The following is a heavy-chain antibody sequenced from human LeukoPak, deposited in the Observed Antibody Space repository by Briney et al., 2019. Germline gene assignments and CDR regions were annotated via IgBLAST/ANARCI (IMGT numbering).Heavy chain of an antibody. D-gene: IGHD1-1*01. Sequence: PSETLSLTCAVYGGSFSGYYWTWVRQSPGKGLEGIGEITHSGGTNYNPSLKSRVTISVDTSKNQFSLKLSSVTAADTAVYYCASGEEYNWNDEGFDPWGQGTLVTVSS. V-gene: IGHV4-34*01. CDR1: GGSFSGYY. CDR2: ITHSGGT. CDR3: ASGEEYNWNDEGFDP. J-gene: IGHJ5*02.